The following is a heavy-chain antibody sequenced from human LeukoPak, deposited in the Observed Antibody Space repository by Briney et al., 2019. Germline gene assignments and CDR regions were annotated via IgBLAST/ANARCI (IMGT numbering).Heavy chain of an antibody. J-gene: IGHJ4*02. D-gene: IGHD4-17*01. CDR3: AKDGGPDYGDPHGFDY. CDR1: GFTFDDYA. Sequence: GRSLRLSCAASGFTFDDYAMRWVRQAPGKGLEWVSGISWNSGSIGYADSVKGRFTISRDNAKNSLYLQMNSLRAEDTALYYCAKDGGPDYGDPHGFDYWGQGTLVTVSS. V-gene: IGHV3-9*01. CDR2: ISWNSGSI.